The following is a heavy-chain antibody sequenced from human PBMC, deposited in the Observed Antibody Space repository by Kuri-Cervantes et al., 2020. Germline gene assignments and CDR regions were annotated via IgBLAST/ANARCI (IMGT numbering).Heavy chain of an antibody. D-gene: IGHD3-10*01. CDR2: ISSSSSYI. CDR3: ARDPSWFGEVLGYYFDY. V-gene: IGHV3-21*01. Sequence: LSLTCAASGFTFSSYGMNWVRQAPGKGLEWVSSISSSSSYIYYADSVKGRFTISRDNAKNSLYLQMNSLRAEDTAVYYCARDPSWFGEVLGYYFDYWGQGTLVTVSS. CDR1: GFTFSSYG. J-gene: IGHJ4*02.